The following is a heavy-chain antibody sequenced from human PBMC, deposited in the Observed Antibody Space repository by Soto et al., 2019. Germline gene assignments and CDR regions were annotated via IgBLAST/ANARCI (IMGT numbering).Heavy chain of an antibody. CDR1: CGSISSYY. CDR2: IYYSGST. Sequence: SETLSLTCTASCGSISSYYWSWIRQPPGKGLEWIGYIYYSGSTNYNSSLKSRVTISVDTSKNQLSLKLSSVTAADTAVYYCARATYYYDSSGYYGYYFDYWGQGTLVTVSS. D-gene: IGHD3-22*01. CDR3: ARATYYYDSSGYYGYYFDY. J-gene: IGHJ4*02. V-gene: IGHV4-59*01.